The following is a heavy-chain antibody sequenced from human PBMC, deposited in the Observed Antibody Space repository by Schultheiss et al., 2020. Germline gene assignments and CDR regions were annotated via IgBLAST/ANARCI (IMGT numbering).Heavy chain of an antibody. J-gene: IGHJ4*02. CDR1: GGSISSGGYY. Sequence: SETLSLTCTVSGGSISSGGYYWSWIRQHPGKGLEWIGSIYYSGSTYYNPSLKSRVTISVDTSKNQFSLKLSSVTAADTAVYYCARGRGGYCSGGSCYVDYWGQGNLGTVSS. V-gene: IGHV4-39*07. D-gene: IGHD2-15*01. CDR3: ARGRGGYCSGGSCYVDY. CDR2: IYYSGST.